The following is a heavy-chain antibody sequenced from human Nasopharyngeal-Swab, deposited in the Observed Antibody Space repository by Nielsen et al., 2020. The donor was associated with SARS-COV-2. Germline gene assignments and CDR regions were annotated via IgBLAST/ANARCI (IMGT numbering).Heavy chain of an antibody. CDR3: AREIPTYYYDSSGYYPNSSFDY. J-gene: IGHJ4*02. V-gene: IGHV1-69*13. D-gene: IGHD3-22*01. Sequence: SVKVSCKASGGTFSSYAISWVRQATGQGLEWMGGIIPIFGTANYAQKFQGRVTITADESTSTAYMELSSLRSEDTAVYYCAREIPTYYYDSSGYYPNSSFDYWGQGILVTVSS. CDR2: IIPIFGTA. CDR1: GGTFSSYA.